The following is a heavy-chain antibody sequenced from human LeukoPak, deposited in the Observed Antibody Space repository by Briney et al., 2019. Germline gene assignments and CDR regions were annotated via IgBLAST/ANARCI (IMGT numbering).Heavy chain of an antibody. Sequence: GGSLRLSCVASGFTFDTYWMTWVRQAPGKGLEWVSAISGSGGSTYYADSVKGRFTISRDNSKNTLYLQMNSLRAEDTAVYYCAKDWGEIAAAGYYFDYWGQGTLVTVSS. CDR2: ISGSGGST. CDR1: GFTFDTYW. V-gene: IGHV3-23*01. D-gene: IGHD6-13*01. CDR3: AKDWGEIAAAGYYFDY. J-gene: IGHJ4*02.